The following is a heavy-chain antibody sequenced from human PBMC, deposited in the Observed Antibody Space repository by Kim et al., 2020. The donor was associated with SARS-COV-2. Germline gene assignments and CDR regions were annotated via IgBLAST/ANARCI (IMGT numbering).Heavy chain of an antibody. CDR2: ISGSGGST. Sequence: GGSLRLSCAASGFTFSSYAMSWVRQAPGKGLEWVSAISGSGGSTYYADSVKGRFTISRDNSKNTLYLQMNSLRAEDTAVYYCAKVLGELLGPKDDYYYGMVVWGEGTTVTVSS. CDR3: AKVLGELLGPKDDYYYGMVV. V-gene: IGHV3-23*01. CDR1: GFTFSSYA. D-gene: IGHD1-26*01. J-gene: IGHJ6*04.